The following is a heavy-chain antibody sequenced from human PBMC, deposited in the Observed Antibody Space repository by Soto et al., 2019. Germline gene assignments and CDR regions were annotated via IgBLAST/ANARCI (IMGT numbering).Heavy chain of an antibody. D-gene: IGHD6-19*01. J-gene: IGHJ4*02. CDR2: VSNKNGVT. CDR3: ARERLHTGWYGFDY. V-gene: IGHV1-18*04. CDR1: GYTFANYD. Sequence: QVQLVQSGGEVKKPGASVKVACKTSGYTFANYDFSWVRQAPGQGLEWMGWVSNKNGVTSYAEKFRDRVTITTDTSTSTVYMELSSLTSDDTAVYFCARERLHTGWYGFDYWGQGAQVTVSS.